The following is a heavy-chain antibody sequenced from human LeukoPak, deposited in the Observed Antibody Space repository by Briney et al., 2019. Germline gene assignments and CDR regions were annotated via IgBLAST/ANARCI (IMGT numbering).Heavy chain of an antibody. Sequence: SETLSLTCAVYGGSFSGYYWSWIRQPPGKGLEWIGEINHSGSTNYNPSLKSRVTISVDTSKNQFSLKLSSVTAADTAVYYCARAGYDFWSAYLMTFDYWGQGTLVTVSS. J-gene: IGHJ4*02. CDR1: GGSFSGYY. CDR3: ARAGYDFWSAYLMTFDY. CDR2: INHSGST. V-gene: IGHV4-34*01. D-gene: IGHD3-3*01.